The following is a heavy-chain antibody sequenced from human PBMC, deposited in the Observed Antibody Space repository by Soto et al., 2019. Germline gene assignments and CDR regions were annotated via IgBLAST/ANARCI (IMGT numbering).Heavy chain of an antibody. Sequence: ASVKVSCKTSGYTFTNSLMYWVRQAPGQRLEWMGWINAGNGDTKYSQKFQGRVTITRDTSASTVYMELRSLTFEDTAVYYCARSESLDCWGQGTLVTRLL. CDR3: ARSESLDC. D-gene: IGHD3-10*01. CDR2: INAGNGDT. CDR1: GYTFTNSL. V-gene: IGHV1-3*01. J-gene: IGHJ4*02.